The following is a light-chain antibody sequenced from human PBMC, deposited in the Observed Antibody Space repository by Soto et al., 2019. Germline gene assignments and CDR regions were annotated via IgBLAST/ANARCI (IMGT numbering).Light chain of an antibody. Sequence: EIVLTQSPDTVSLSPGEGATLSCRASQSVSSSELAWYQQKPGQAPRLLIYGASRRATGISDRFSGSGSGTDFSLTISRLEPEDFAAYYCQQYYSSPRTFGQGTKVQIK. CDR2: GAS. V-gene: IGKV3-20*01. CDR3: QQYYSSPRT. CDR1: QSVSSSE. J-gene: IGKJ1*01.